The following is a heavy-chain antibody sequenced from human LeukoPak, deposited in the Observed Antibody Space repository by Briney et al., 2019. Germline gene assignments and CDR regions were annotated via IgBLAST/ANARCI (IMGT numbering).Heavy chain of an antibody. Sequence: ASVKVSCKASGYTFTDYYVHWVRQAPGQGLEWMGRISPNSGGTNYAQKFRGRLTVTRDTSISTAYMELSSLRSDDTAVYYCAKNLAGEYADYWGQGTLVTVSS. CDR2: ISPNSGGT. J-gene: IGHJ4*02. D-gene: IGHD4-17*01. CDR3: AKNLAGEYADY. CDR1: GYTFTDYY. V-gene: IGHV1-2*06.